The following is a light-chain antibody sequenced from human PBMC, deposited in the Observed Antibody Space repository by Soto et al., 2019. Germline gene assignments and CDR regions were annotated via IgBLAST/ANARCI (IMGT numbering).Light chain of an antibody. CDR3: QQYNSYWT. CDR1: QSITTY. J-gene: IGKJ1*01. Sequence: DIQMTQSPSTLSASVGDRVTITCRASQSITTYLTWYQQTSGEAPKLLIYAASSLQSGVPSRFSGSGSGTDFTLTISSLQPDDFATYYCQQYNSYWTLGQGTKVDI. CDR2: AAS. V-gene: IGKV1-5*01.